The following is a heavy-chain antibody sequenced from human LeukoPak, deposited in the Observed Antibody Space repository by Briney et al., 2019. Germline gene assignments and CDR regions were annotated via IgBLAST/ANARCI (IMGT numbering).Heavy chain of an antibody. V-gene: IGHV4-59*01. J-gene: IGHJ4*02. CDR3: AREPGRQYYFDY. D-gene: IGHD5-24*01. CDR2: IYYSGST. CDR1: GGSISSYY. Sequence: PSETLSLTCTVSGGSISSYYWSWIWQPPGKGLEWIGYIYYSGSTNYNPSLKSRVTISVDTSKNQFSLKLSSVTAADTAVYYCAREPGRQYYFDYWGQGTLVTVSS.